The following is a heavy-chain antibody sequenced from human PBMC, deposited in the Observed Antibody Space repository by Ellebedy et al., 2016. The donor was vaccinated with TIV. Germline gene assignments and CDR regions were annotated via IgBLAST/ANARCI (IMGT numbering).Heavy chain of an antibody. J-gene: IGHJ2*01. D-gene: IGHD2-2*01. CDR1: GYSFTSHW. V-gene: IGHV5-51*01. CDR2: IYPGDSDT. Sequence: PGGSLRLSCKGSGYSFTSHWIGWVRQMPGKGLEWMGIIYPGDSDTRYSPSFQGQVTISADKSISTAYLQWSSLKASDTAMYYCARGLLGYCSTTSCSLFDLWGRGTLVTVSS. CDR3: ARGLLGYCSTTSCSLFDL.